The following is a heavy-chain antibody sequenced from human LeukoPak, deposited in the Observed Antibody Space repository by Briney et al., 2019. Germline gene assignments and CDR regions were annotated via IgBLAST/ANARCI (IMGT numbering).Heavy chain of an antibody. CDR3: ARGPYCGGDCYSWYFDL. CDR2: IIPIFGTA. CDR1: GDTFSSYA. J-gene: IGHJ2*01. D-gene: IGHD2-21*02. V-gene: IGHV1-69*13. Sequence: GASVKVSCKASGDTFSSYAISWVRQAPGQGLEWMGGIIPIFGTANYAQKFQGRVTITADESTSTAYMELSSLRSEDTAVYYCARGPYCGGDCYSWYFDLWGRGTLVTVSS.